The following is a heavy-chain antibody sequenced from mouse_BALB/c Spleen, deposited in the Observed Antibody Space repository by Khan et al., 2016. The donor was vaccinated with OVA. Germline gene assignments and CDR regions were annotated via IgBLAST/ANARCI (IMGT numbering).Heavy chain of an antibody. D-gene: IGHD4-1*01. Sequence: DVKLVESGGDLVKPGGSLKLSCAASGFTFSSYGMSWVRQTPDKRLEWVATISSAGDYTYYPDSVKGRFTISRDNAKNTLYLQMSSLKSEDTAMFYCASHLTGSFAYWGQGTLVTVSA. CDR3: ASHLTGSFAY. J-gene: IGHJ3*01. CDR2: ISSAGDYT. CDR1: GFTFSSYG. V-gene: IGHV5-6*02.